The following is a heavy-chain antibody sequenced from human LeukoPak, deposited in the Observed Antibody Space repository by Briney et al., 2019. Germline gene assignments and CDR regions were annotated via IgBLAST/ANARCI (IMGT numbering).Heavy chain of an antibody. Sequence: SETLSLTCTVSGGSFSSSSSYWSWIRQPPGKGLEWLGYIYYSGSTNYNPSLKSRVTISVDTSKNQFSLKLSSVTAADTAVYYCARTFRGDYEDWFDPWGQGTLVTVSS. J-gene: IGHJ5*02. V-gene: IGHV4-61*01. CDR1: GGSFSSSSSY. CDR3: ARTFRGDYEDWFDP. CDR2: IYYSGST. D-gene: IGHD2-21*02.